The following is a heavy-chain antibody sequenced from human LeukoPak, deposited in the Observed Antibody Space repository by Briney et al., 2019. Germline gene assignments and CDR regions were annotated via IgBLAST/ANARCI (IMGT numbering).Heavy chain of an antibody. D-gene: IGHD2-2*01. CDR1: EYTFNSYS. CDR3: ARGSCSSTSCFMDV. Sequence: ASVKVSCKAFEYTFNSYSIHWVRQAPGQRLEWMGWINAGKGNTKYSQNLQGRVTVTGDTSASTAYMELSSLTSEDTAVYYCARGSCSSTSCFMDVWGQGTTVTVSS. CDR2: INAGKGNT. J-gene: IGHJ6*02. V-gene: IGHV1-3*01.